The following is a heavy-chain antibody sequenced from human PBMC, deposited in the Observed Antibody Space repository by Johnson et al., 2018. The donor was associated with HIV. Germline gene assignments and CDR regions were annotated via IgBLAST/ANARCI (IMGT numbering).Heavy chain of an antibody. CDR3: ARSWELGETAFDI. J-gene: IGHJ3*02. CDR2: IKSKGDGVPT. CDR1: AFTLTNAW. V-gene: IGHV3-15*01. Sequence: VQLVESGGGVVQPGRSLRLSCAASAFTLTNAWMNWVRQGPGKGLEWVGRIKSKGDGVPTDYAAPVKGRFSISRDDSRNTLHMQMNSLRAEDTAVYYCARSWELGETAFDIWGQGTMVTVSS. D-gene: IGHD1-26*01.